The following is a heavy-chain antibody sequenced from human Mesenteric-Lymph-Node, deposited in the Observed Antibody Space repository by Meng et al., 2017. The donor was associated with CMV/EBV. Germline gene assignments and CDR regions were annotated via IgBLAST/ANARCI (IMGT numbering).Heavy chain of an antibody. CDR3: ARGDIVVVPAAGNYYYYGMDV. V-gene: IGHV1-18*01. CDR1: GYTFTNYE. Sequence: ASVKVSCKSSGYTFTNYEFTWVRQAPGQGLEWVGWISAHNGHTRYAQNLQGRVSMTADPSTTTAYMELRSLRSDDTAVYYCARGDIVVVPAAGNYYYYGMDVWGQGTTVTVSS. J-gene: IGHJ6*02. CDR2: ISAHNGHT. D-gene: IGHD2-2*01.